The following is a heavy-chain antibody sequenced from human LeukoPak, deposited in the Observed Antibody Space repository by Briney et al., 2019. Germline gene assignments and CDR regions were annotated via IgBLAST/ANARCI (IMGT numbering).Heavy chain of an antibody. CDR3: ARVVGWPPNSSRLYYMHV. J-gene: IGHJ6*03. CDR1: GGTFSSYA. CDR2: IIPIFGTA. D-gene: IGHD6-13*01. Sequence: SVKVSCKASGGTFSSYAISWVRQAPGRGLEWMGRIIPIFGTANYAQKFQGRVTITTDESTSTAYMELSSLRSEDTAVYYCARVVGWPPNSSRLYYMHVWGKGTTVTVSS. V-gene: IGHV1-69*05.